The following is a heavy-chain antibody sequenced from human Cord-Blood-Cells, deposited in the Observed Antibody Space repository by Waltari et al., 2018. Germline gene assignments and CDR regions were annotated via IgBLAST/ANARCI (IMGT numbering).Heavy chain of an antibody. CDR1: GGSISSSSYY. V-gene: IGHV4-39*01. CDR3: ARHFGSYYAFDI. D-gene: IGHD1-26*01. Sequence: QLQLQESGPGLVKPSETLSLTCTVSGGSISSSSYYWGWIRQPPGKGPEWIGSIYYSGSTYYNPSLKSRVTISVDTSKNQFSLKLSSVTAADTAVYYCARHFGSYYAFDIWGQGTMVTVSS. J-gene: IGHJ3*02. CDR2: IYYSGST.